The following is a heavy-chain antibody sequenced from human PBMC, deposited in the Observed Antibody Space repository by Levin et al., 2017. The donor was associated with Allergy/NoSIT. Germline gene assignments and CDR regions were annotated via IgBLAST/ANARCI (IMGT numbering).Heavy chain of an antibody. CDR2: ISKDESNK. V-gene: IGHV3-30*04. CDR3: AKPKYFGELTNFDY. D-gene: IGHD3-10*01. J-gene: IGHJ4*02. Sequence: GESLKISCAASGFSFTSQAMHWVRQAPGRGLEWVAIISKDESNKYYADSVEGRFTISRDNARNMLYLEMNNLRAEDTAVYYCAKPKYFGELTNFDYWGQGTLVTVSS. CDR1: GFSFTSQA.